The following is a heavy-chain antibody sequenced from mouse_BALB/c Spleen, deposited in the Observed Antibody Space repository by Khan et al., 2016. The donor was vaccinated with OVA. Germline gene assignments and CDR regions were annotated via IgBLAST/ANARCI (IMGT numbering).Heavy chain of an antibody. CDR2: INPTSGYT. V-gene: IGHV1-7*01. J-gene: IGHJ2*01. CDR3: TRDRSDY. Sequence: VQLQESGAELAKPGASVKMSCKASGYTFTTYWMHWVKQRLGQGLEWIGYINPTSGYTDYNDKFKDRATLSADKSSSTAYMQLNSLTSEDSAVYYCTRDRSDYGGQGTTLTVSS. CDR1: GYTFTTYW.